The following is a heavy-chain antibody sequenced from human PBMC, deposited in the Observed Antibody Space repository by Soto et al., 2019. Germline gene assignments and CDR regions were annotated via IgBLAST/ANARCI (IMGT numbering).Heavy chain of an antibody. CDR1: GGSITTNGHY. CDR3: AREQWGFDS. Sequence: QVQLQESGPELVKPSQTLSLTCSVSGGSITTNGHYWTWIRQHPGQGLEWIAYIYYTGNSYLNPSLKXRXSXXVDTSKNQCSLELRSVTAADTAVYYCAREQWGFDSWGQGTLVTVSS. D-gene: IGHD6-19*01. CDR2: IYYTGNS. J-gene: IGHJ4*02. V-gene: IGHV4-31*03.